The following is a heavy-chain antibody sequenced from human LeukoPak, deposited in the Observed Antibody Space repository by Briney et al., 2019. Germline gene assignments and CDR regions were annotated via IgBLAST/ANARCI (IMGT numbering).Heavy chain of an antibody. Sequence: ASVKVSCKASGYTFTSYDINWVRQATGQGLEWMGWVNPNSGNTGFAQKFQGRVTMTRNTSISTAYMELSSLRSEDTAVYYCARRSQAGGTGIGYWGQGTLVTVSS. CDR1: GYTFTSYD. V-gene: IGHV1-8*01. CDR3: ARRSQAGGTGIGY. D-gene: IGHD6-19*01. CDR2: VNPNSGNT. J-gene: IGHJ4*02.